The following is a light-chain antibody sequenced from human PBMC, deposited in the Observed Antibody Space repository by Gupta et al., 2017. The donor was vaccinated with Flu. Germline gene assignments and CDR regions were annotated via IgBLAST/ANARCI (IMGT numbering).Light chain of an antibody. J-gene: IGKJ1*01. CDR1: QSLDKW. V-gene: IGKV1-5*03. CDR3: QQYHTFPWM. Sequence: DIQMTQSPSTRSASVGDRVTITCRASQSLDKWLAWFQQKPGQAPNLLIYKVSNLESGVPSRFSGSGSGTEFTLTISSLQPEDFATYYCQQYHTFPWMFGQGTKVEIE. CDR2: KVS.